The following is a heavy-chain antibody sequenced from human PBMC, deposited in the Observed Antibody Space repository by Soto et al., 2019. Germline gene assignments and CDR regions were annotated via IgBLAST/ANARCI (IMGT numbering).Heavy chain of an antibody. CDR3: TTDGITFGGVIALFDY. V-gene: IGHV3-15*01. CDR1: AFTFSNAS. Sequence: GRSPRLSCPPSAFTFSNASITSVRQPPGKGLEWVGRIKSKTDGGTTDYAAPVKGRFSISRDDSKNRLYLQMNSLKAEDTAVYYCTTDGITFGGVIALFDYWGQGTLVTVSS. CDR2: IKSKTDGGTT. J-gene: IGHJ4*02. D-gene: IGHD3-16*02.